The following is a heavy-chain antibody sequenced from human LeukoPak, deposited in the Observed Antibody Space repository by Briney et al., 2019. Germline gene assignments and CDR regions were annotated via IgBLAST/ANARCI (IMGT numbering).Heavy chain of an antibody. Sequence: SETLSLTCTVSGGSISSYYWSWIRQPPGKGLEWIGYIYYSGSTNYNPSLKSRVTISVDTSKDQFSLKLSSVTAADTAVYYCASTDSSGYYVAEYFQHWGQGTLVTVSS. CDR1: GGSISSYY. D-gene: IGHD3-22*01. CDR2: IYYSGST. V-gene: IGHV4-59*08. J-gene: IGHJ1*01. CDR3: ASTDSSGYYVAEYFQH.